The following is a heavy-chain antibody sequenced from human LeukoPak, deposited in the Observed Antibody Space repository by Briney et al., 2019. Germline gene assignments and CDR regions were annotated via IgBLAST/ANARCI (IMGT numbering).Heavy chain of an antibody. CDR2: IYYSGST. D-gene: IGHD3-9*01. CDR1: GGSISSGDYY. J-gene: IGHJ2*01. V-gene: IGHV4-30-4*01. CDR3: ARGFRSYDILTGYLPPAYFDL. Sequence: SQTLSLTCTVSGGSISSGDYYWSWIRQPPGKGLVWIGYIYYSGSTYYNPSLKSRVTISVDTSKNQFSLKLSSVTAADTAVYYCARGFRSYDILTGYLPPAYFDLWGRGTLVTVSS.